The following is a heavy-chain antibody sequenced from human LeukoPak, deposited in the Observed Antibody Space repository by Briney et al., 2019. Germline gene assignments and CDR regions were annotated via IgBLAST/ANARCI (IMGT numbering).Heavy chain of an antibody. J-gene: IGHJ4*02. V-gene: IGHV3-23*01. CDR1: GFTFSSYG. D-gene: IGHD1-1*01. Sequence: GGTLRLSCAASGFTFSSYGMGWVRQAPGKGLEWVSAISGSGGSTYYADSVKGRFSISRDNSKNTLSLQMNSLRAEDTAVYYCARGRLYLDYWGQGTLVIVSS. CDR2: ISGSGGST. CDR3: ARGRLYLDY.